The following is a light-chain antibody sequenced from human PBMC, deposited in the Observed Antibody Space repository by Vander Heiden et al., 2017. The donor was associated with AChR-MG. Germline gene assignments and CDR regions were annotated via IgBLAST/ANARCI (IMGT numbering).Light chain of an antibody. CDR3: ASWNDDLNGPV. Sequence: QSVLTQPPSVSGTRGQRVTITCSGSSSNSGRNIVNWYQQLPGTAPKLLISANNQRPSGVPDRFSGSKSGTSASLAISGLQSEDEGDYYCASWNDDLNGPVFGGGTKLTVL. CDR1: SSNSGRNI. V-gene: IGLV1-44*01. CDR2: ANN. J-gene: IGLJ3*02.